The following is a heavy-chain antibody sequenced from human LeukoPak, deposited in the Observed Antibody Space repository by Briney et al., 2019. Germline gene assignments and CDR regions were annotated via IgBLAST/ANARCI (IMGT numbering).Heavy chain of an antibody. CDR2: IRSSSSYI. CDR1: GFTFRIYS. D-gene: IGHD6-13*01. Sequence: GGSLRLSCAASGFTFRIYSMNWVRQAPGKGLEWVSSIRSSSSYIYYADSVKGRFTISRDNAKNSLYLQMNSLRTEDTAVYYCARVAEAAAFDSWGQGTLVTVSS. J-gene: IGHJ4*02. V-gene: IGHV3-21*01. CDR3: ARVAEAAAFDS.